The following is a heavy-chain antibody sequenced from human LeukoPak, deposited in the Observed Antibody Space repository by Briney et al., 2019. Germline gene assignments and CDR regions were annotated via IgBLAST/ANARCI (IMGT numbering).Heavy chain of an antibody. J-gene: IGHJ4*02. CDR2: ISISSSHI. V-gene: IGHV3-21*01. Sequence: GGSLRLSCAASGFTFSSYSINWVRHAPGEGLEWVSSISISSSHISYTDSVKGRLTIPRDNAKNSLYMQMKGLRPEDTAVYYCARGGGTNYYGSGSYPYYCDYRGQGTLVTVSS. D-gene: IGHD3-10*01. CDR1: GFTFSSYS. CDR3: ARGGGTNYYGSGSYPYYCDY.